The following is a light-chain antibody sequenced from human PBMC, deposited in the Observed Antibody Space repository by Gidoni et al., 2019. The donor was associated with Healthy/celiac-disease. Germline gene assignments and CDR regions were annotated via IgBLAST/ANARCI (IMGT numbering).Light chain of an antibody. CDR3: AAWDDSLSGWV. Sequence: QSVLTQPPSASGTPGQRVTIPCSGSSPNIGINYVYWYQQLPGTAPKLLIYSNNQRPSGVPDRFSGSKSGTSASLAISGLRSEDEADYYCAAWDDSLSGWVFGGGTKLTVL. CDR2: SNN. V-gene: IGLV1-47*02. CDR1: SPNIGINY. J-gene: IGLJ3*02.